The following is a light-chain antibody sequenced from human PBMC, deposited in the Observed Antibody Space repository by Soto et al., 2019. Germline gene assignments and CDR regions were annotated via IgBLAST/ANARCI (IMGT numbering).Light chain of an antibody. CDR3: CSYAGSRRV. Sequence: QSALTQPASVSGSPGQSITISCTGTSSDVGSYNLVSWYQQHPGKAPKLMIYEGSKRPSGVSNRFSGSKSGNTASLTISGLQADDEADYYCCSYAGSRRVFGTGTKVTVL. V-gene: IGLV2-23*01. J-gene: IGLJ1*01. CDR1: SSDVGSYNL. CDR2: EGS.